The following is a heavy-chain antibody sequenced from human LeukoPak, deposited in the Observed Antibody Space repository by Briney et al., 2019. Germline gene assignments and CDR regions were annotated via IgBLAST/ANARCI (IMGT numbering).Heavy chain of an antibody. CDR2: ISGSGGST. J-gene: IGHJ4*02. CDR3: AKGGHCSGGSCYAGYLFDY. Sequence: GGSLRLSCAASGFTFSSYAMSWVRQAPGKGLEWVSAISGSGGSTYYADSVKGRFTISRDNSKNTLYLQMNSLRAEDTAVYYCAKGGHCSGGSCYAGYLFDYWGQGTLATVSS. V-gene: IGHV3-23*01. CDR1: GFTFSSYA. D-gene: IGHD2-15*01.